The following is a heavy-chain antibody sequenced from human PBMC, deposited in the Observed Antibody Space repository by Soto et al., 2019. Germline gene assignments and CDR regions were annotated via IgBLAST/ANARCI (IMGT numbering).Heavy chain of an antibody. CDR3: ARSGACSSPSCYEGWFAP. CDR1: GFTFSSYS. D-gene: IGHD2-2*01. J-gene: IGHJ5*02. V-gene: IGHV3-21*06. Sequence: EVQLVESGGGLVKPGGSLRLSCAASGFTFSSYSMSWVRQAPGKGLEWVSSISSSSSYIYYADSVRGRFTSSRDRAKNSLSLQMNSRRAEGTAVYYCARSGACSSPSCYEGWFAPWGQGTLVTVSS. CDR2: ISSSSSYI.